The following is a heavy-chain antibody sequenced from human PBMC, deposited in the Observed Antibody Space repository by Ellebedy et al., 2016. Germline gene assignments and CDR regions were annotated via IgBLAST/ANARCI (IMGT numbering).Heavy chain of an antibody. J-gene: IGHJ4*02. CDR3: AREAIAAAKIQPNFDY. V-gene: IGHV1-3*01. D-gene: IGHD6-13*01. Sequence: KFQGRVTITWDTSASTAFMELSSLRSEDTAVYFCAREAIAAAKIQPNFDYWGQGTLVTVSS.